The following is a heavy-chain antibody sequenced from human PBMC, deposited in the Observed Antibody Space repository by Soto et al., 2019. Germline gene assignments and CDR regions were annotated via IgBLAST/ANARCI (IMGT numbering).Heavy chain of an antibody. CDR2: ISASGDST. D-gene: IGHD6-25*01. CDR1: GFTFSSYA. Sequence: ESGGGLVQPGGSLRLSCAASGFTFSSYAMSWVRQAPGKGLEWVLVISASGDSTYYADSVKGRFTISRDNSKNTLYLQMNSLRAEDTAVYYCAKHRDGYNAFDNWGQGTLVTVSS. CDR3: AKHRDGYNAFDN. J-gene: IGHJ4*02. V-gene: IGHV3-23*01.